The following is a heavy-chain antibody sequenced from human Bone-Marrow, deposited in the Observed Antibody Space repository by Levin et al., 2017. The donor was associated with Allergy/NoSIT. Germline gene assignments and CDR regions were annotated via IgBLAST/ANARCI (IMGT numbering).Heavy chain of an antibody. CDR1: GFTFSSAW. CDR2: IKTKTEGGST. V-gene: IGHV3-15*01. Sequence: RAGGSLRLSCAASGFTFSSAWMNWVRQAPGKGLEWVARIKTKTEGGSTDYAAPVKGRFTISRDDSKNTLYLRMDNLKIEDTALYYCTTVTSVDVHLDVWGQGTTVTVSS. J-gene: IGHJ6*02. D-gene: IGHD5-12*01. CDR3: TTVTSVDVHLDV.